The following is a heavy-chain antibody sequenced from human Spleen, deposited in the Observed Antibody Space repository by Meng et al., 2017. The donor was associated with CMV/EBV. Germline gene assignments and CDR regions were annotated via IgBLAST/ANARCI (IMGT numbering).Heavy chain of an antibody. CDR2: INQDGSEK. Sequence: GESLKISCTVSGFTFSSYEMNWVRQAPGKGLEWVASINQDGSEKYYVASVKGRFTVSRDNAKNLLYLQMNTLRAEDTALYFCSRPHDYWGQGTLVTVSS. J-gene: IGHJ4*02. CDR1: GFTFSSYE. CDR3: SRPHDY. V-gene: IGHV3-7*01.